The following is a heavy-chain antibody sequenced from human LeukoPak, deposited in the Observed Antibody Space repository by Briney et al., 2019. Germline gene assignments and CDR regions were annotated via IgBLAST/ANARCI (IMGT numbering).Heavy chain of an antibody. CDR3: AKLYDFWSASPDY. V-gene: IGHV4-39*07. J-gene: IGHJ4*02. CDR2: IYYSGST. D-gene: IGHD3-3*01. Sequence: PSETLSLTCTVSGGSISSSSYYWGWIRQLPGKGLEWIGSIYYSGSTYYNPSLKSRVTISVDTSKNQFSLKLSSVTAADTAVYYCAKLYDFWSASPDYWGQGTLVTVSS. CDR1: GGSISSSSYY.